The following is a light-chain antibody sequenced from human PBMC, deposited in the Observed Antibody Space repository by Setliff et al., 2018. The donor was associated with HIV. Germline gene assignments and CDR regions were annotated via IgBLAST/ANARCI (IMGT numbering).Light chain of an antibody. V-gene: IGLV2-14*01. CDR2: AVS. CDR3: SSYTSSSTYG. J-gene: IGLJ1*01. Sequence: QSALTQPASVSGSPGQSVTISCTGTSSDVGFYNYVSWYQQHPGKAPKLMIYAVSNRPSGVSDRFSGSKSGNTASLTISGLQAEDEADYYCSSYTSSSTYGFGTGTKGTVL. CDR1: SSDVGFYNY.